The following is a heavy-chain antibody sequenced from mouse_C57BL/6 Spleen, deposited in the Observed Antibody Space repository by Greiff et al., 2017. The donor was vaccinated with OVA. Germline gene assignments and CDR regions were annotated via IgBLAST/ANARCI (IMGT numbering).Heavy chain of an antibody. D-gene: IGHD2-4*01. Sequence: QVQLQQSGTELVKPGASVKLSCKASGYTFTSYWMHWVKQRPGQGLEWIGNINPSNGGTNYNEKFKSKATLTVDKSSSTAYMQLSSLTSEDSAVYYCARSGYYDYDVAYWGQGTLVTVSA. J-gene: IGHJ3*01. CDR3: ARSGYYDYDVAY. CDR2: INPSNGGT. CDR1: GYTFTSYW. V-gene: IGHV1-53*01.